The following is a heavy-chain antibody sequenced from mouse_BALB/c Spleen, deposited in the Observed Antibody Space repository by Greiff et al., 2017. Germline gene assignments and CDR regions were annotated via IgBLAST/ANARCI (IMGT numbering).Heavy chain of an antibody. V-gene: IGHV1-87*01. CDR2: IYPGDGDT. D-gene: IGHD2-4*01. CDR1: GYTFTSYW. CDR3: ASYDYDSWFAY. J-gene: IGHJ3*01. Sequence: VKLMESGAELARPGASVKLSCKASGYTFTSYWMQWVKQRPGQGLEWIGAIYPGDGDTRYTQKFKGKATLTADKSSSTAYMQLSSLASEDSAVYYCASYDYDSWFAYWGQGTLVTVSA.